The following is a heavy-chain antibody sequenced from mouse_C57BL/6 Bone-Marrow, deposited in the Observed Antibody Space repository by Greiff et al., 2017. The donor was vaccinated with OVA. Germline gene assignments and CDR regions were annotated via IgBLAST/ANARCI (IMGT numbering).Heavy chain of an antibody. V-gene: IGHV1-53*01. J-gene: IGHJ1*03. CDR1: GYTFTSYW. Sequence: VQLQQPGTELVKPGASVKLSCKASGYTFTSYWMHWVKQRPGQGLEWIGNINPSNGGTNYNEKFKSKATLTVDKSSSTAYMQLSSLTSEDSAVYYCARSGTTVVQHWYFDVWGTGTTVTVSS. CDR2: INPSNGGT. D-gene: IGHD1-1*01. CDR3: ARSGTTVVQHWYFDV.